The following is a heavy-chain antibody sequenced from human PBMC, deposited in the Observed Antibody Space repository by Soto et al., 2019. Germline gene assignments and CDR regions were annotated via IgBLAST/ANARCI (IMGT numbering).Heavy chain of an antibody. J-gene: IGHJ4*02. D-gene: IGHD3-16*01. Sequence: EVQLLESGGGLEQPGGSLRLSCAASGFTFDSFAMTWVRQAPGKGLEWVSAISASGGSTSYADSVKGRFTISRDSSKNTLYLQMNSLRAEDTAVYYCARGAVMPDSWGQGTLVTVSS. CDR1: GFTFDSFA. V-gene: IGHV3-23*01. CDR2: ISASGGST. CDR3: ARGAVMPDS.